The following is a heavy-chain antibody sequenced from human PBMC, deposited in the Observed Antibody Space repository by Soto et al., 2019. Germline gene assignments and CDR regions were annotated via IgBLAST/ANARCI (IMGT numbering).Heavy chain of an antibody. V-gene: IGHV4-30-2*01. CDR1: GGSISSGGYS. Sequence: QLQLQESGSGLVKPSQTLSLTCAVSGGSISSGGYSWSWIRQPPGKVMEWIGYIYHSGSTSYDPDLKRRVTILVDRSKNQFSLKLSSVTAADTAVYYCASGEVVALGYWGQGTLVTVSS. CDR3: ASGEVVALGY. J-gene: IGHJ4*02. CDR2: IYHSGST. D-gene: IGHD2-15*01.